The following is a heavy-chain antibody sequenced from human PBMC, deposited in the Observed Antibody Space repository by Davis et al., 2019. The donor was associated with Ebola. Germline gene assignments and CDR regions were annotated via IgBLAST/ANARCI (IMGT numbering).Heavy chain of an antibody. CDR3: AREGYSGYDGDFDY. CDR2: ISAYNGNT. D-gene: IGHD5-12*01. Sequence: AASVKVSCTASGYTFTSYGISWVRQAPGQGLEWMGWISAYNGNTNYAQKLQGRVTMTTDTSTSTAYMELRSLRSDDTAVYYCAREGYSGYDGDFDYWGQGTLVTVSS. J-gene: IGHJ4*02. CDR1: GYTFTSYG. V-gene: IGHV1-18*01.